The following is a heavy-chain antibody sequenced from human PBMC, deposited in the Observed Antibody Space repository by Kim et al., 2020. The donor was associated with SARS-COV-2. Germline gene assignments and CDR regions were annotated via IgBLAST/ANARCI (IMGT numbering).Heavy chain of an antibody. CDR2: IIPILGIA. D-gene: IGHD3-10*01. CDR3: ARDLYGSGSYGVRGWFDP. Sequence: SVKVSCKASGGTFSGYAISWVRQAPGQGLEWMGRIIPILGIANYAQKFQGRVTITADKSTSTAYMELSSLRSEDTAVYYCARDLYGSGSYGVRGWFDPWGQGTLVTVSS. V-gene: IGHV1-69*04. CDR1: GGTFSGYA. J-gene: IGHJ5*02.